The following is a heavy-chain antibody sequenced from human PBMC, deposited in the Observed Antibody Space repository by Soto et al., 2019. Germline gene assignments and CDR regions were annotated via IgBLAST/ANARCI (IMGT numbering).Heavy chain of an antibody. CDR2: IYHSGSA. D-gene: IGHD2-2*01. Sequence: SETLSLTCTVSGGSISTSVYYWGWIRQPPGKGLEWMANIYHSGSAYYNPSLRSRVTTSVDRSKNQFSLKLSSVTAADTAVYYCARVPDRWGQGTLVTVSS. J-gene: IGHJ5*02. V-gene: IGHV4-39*07. CDR1: GGSISTSVYY. CDR3: ARVPDR.